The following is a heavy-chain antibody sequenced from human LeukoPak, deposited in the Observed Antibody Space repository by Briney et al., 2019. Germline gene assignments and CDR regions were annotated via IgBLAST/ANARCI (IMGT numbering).Heavy chain of an antibody. J-gene: IGHJ6*03. CDR1: GYTFTGYY. D-gene: IGHD2-8*01. Sequence: ASVKVSCKASGYTFTGYYTHWVRQAPGQGLEWMGWIHPNSGGTNYVQKFQGRVTMTRDTSISTAYMELSRLRSDDTAVYYCARDRSGYCTNGVCSSHPYYYYYYMDVWGKGTTVTVSS. CDR3: ARDRSGYCTNGVCSSHPYYYYYYMDV. V-gene: IGHV1-2*02. CDR2: IHPNSGGT.